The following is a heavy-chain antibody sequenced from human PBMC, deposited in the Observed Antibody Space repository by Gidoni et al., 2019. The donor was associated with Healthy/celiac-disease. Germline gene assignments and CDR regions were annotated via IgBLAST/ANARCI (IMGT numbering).Heavy chain of an antibody. J-gene: IGHJ4*02. D-gene: IGHD5-18*01. V-gene: IGHV4-61*02. CDR2: IYTSGST. Sequence: QVLLQESGPGLVKPSQTLSLTCTVSGGSISSGSYYWSWIRQPAGKGLEWIGRIYTSGSTNYNPSLKSRVTISVDTSKNQFSLKLSSVTAADTAVYYCARNGCSYGKTYWGQGTLVTVSS. CDR1: GGSISSGSYY. CDR3: ARNGCSYGKTY.